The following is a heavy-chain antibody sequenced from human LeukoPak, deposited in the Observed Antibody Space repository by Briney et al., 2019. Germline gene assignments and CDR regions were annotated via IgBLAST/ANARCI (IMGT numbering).Heavy chain of an antibody. Sequence: GGSXRLSCAASGFTVSKNYMSWVRQAPGKGLEWVSVIYSGGSTYNADSVKGRFTISRDNSKNTLYLQMNSLRAEDTAVYYCARVPYGDSQGYWGQGTLVTVSS. D-gene: IGHD4-17*01. CDR2: IYSGGST. CDR3: ARVPYGDSQGY. V-gene: IGHV3-53*01. CDR1: GFTVSKNY. J-gene: IGHJ4*02.